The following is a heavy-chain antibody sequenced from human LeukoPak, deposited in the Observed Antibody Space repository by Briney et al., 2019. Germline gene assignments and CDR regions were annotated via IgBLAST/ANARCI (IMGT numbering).Heavy chain of an antibody. CDR1: GYSISSGYY. V-gene: IGHV4-38-2*02. J-gene: IGHJ6*03. D-gene: IGHD1-26*01. CDR3: ARELRRVGATSSYHYYMDV. CDR2: IYYSGNT. Sequence: SETLSLTCTVSGYSISSGYYWGWIRQPPGKGLEWIGSIYYSGNTYYNASLKSQVSISIDTSKNQFSLKLSSVTAADTAVYYCARELRRVGATSSYHYYMDVWGKGTTVTVSS.